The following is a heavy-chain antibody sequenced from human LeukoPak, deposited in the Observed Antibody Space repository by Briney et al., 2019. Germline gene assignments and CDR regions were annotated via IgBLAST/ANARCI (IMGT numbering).Heavy chain of an antibody. CDR2: ISYDGSNK. Sequence: PGRSLRLSCAASGFTFSNYGMHWVSQAAGKGMEWVALISYDGSNKYYADSVKGRFTISRDNSKNTLYLQMNSLGAEDTAVYYCAKARQWLVYDAFDIWGQGTMVTVSS. J-gene: IGHJ3*02. CDR1: GFTFSNYG. CDR3: AKARQWLVYDAFDI. V-gene: IGHV3-30*18. D-gene: IGHD6-19*01.